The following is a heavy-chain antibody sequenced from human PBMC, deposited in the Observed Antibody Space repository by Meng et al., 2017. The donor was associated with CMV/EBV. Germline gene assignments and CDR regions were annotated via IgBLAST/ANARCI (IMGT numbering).Heavy chain of an antibody. CDR2: IYYSGST. D-gene: IGHD6-19*01. CDR3: ARDVGGSGWYYFDY. J-gene: IGHJ4*02. Sequence: SETLSLTCTVSGGSISSSSYYWGWIRQPPGKGLEWIGSIYYSGSTYYNPSLKSRVTISVDTSKNQFSLKLSSVTAADTAVYYCARDVGGSGWYYFDYWGQGTLVTVSS. V-gene: IGHV4-39*07. CDR1: GGSISSSSYY.